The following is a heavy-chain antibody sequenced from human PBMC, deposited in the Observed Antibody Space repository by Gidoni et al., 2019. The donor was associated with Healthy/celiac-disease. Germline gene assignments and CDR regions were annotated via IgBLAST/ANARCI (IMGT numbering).Heavy chain of an antibody. Sequence: QVQPVQSGAEVKKPGSSVTVSCKASGGTFSSYPISWVRQAPGQGLEWMGRIIPILGIANYAQKFQGRVTITADKSTSTAYMELSSLRSEDTAVYYCARDWGSYSSGPFDYWGQGTLVTVSS. CDR2: IIPILGIA. V-gene: IGHV1-69*04. D-gene: IGHD6-19*01. CDR3: ARDWGSYSSGPFDY. J-gene: IGHJ4*02. CDR1: GGTFSSYP.